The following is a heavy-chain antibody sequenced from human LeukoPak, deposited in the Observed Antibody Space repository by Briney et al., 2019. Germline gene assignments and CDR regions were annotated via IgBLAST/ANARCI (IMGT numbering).Heavy chain of an antibody. CDR1: GFTFSNG. D-gene: IGHD5-18*01. J-gene: IGHJ5*02. CDR3: AKSRIQGFDP. CDR2: ISYDGSNK. Sequence: GGSLRLSCAASGFTFSNGMHWVRQAPGKGLEWVAIISYDGSNKYYADSVKGRFTISRDNSKNTLYLQMNSLRAEDTAVYYFAKSRIQGFDPWGQGTLVTVSS. V-gene: IGHV3-30*18.